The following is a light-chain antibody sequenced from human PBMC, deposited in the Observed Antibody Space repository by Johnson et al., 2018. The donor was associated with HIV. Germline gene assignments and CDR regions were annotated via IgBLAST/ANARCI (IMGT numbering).Light chain of an antibody. CDR1: GSNIGSHY. CDR3: GTWDNSLSICYV. V-gene: IGLV1-51*02. Sequence: QPVLTQPPSVSAAPGQRVTISCSGRGSNIGSHYVSWYQQLPGTAPKLLIFENDKRPSGIPDRFSGSKSGTSANLGITGLQAGDEADYSCGTWDNSLSICYVFGTVTKVTFL. CDR2: END. J-gene: IGLJ1*01.